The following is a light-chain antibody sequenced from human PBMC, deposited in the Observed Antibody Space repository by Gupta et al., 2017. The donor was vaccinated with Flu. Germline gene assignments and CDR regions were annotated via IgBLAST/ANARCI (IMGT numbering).Light chain of an antibody. V-gene: IGLV2-14*01. Sequence: QSALTQPASVSVSPGQSITISCPGTSSDVGGYNYVSWYQQHPGKAPKLMIYEVSNRPSGVSNRFSGSKSGNTASLTISGLQAEDEADYYCSSYTSSSTLPYVFGTGTKVTVL. CDR3: SSYTSSSTLPYV. J-gene: IGLJ1*01. CDR1: SSDVGGYNY. CDR2: EVS.